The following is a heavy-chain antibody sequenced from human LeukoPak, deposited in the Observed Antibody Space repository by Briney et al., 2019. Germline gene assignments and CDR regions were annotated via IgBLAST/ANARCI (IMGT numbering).Heavy chain of an antibody. CDR3: AKIDGGMFALDI. D-gene: IGHD1-26*01. Sequence: GGSLRLSCAASGFTFSGYAMSWVRQAPGKGLEWVSAISGSGGSTYYADSVKGRFTISRDNSKNTLYLQMNSLRAEDTAVYYCAKIDGGMFALDIWGQGTMVTVSS. J-gene: IGHJ3*02. V-gene: IGHV3-23*01. CDR1: GFTFSGYA. CDR2: ISGSGGST.